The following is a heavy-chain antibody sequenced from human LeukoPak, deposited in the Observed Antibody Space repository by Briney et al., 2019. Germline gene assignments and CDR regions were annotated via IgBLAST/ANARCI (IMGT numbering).Heavy chain of an antibody. J-gene: IGHJ4*02. V-gene: IGHV1-69*05. CDR3: VMYYYGSGPAGGFDY. D-gene: IGHD3-10*01. Sequence: GASVKVSCKASGYTFTGYYMHWVRQAPGQGLEWMGRIIPIFGTANYAQKFQGRVTITTDESTSTAYMELSSLRSEDTAVYYCVMYYYGSGPAGGFDYWGQGTLVTVSS. CDR1: GYTFTGYY. CDR2: IIPIFGTA.